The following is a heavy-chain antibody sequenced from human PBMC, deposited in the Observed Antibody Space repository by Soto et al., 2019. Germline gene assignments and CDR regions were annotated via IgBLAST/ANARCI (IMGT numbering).Heavy chain of an antibody. CDR1: GYTFTSYG. CDR2: ISAYNANT. CDR3: ARDRLGATGDY. J-gene: IGHJ4*02. Sequence: SVKGSCEASGYTFTSYGISWGRQAPVQGLEWMGWISAYNANTNYAQKLQGRVTMTTDTSTSTAYMELRSLRSDDTAVYFCARDRLGATGDYWGQGTLVTVSS. D-gene: IGHD1-26*01. V-gene: IGHV1-18*01.